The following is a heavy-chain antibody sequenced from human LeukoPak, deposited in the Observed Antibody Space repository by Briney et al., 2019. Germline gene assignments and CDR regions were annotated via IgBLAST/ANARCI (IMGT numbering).Heavy chain of an antibody. D-gene: IGHD5-24*01. CDR1: GFTFSSYA. J-gene: IGHJ4*02. V-gene: IGHV3-30-3*01. CDR3: ARDTIAHGYNSSDY. CDR2: ISYDGSNK. Sequence: GGSLRLSCAASGFTFSSYAMHWVRQAPGKGLEWVAVISYDGSNKYYADSVKGRFTISRYNSKNTLYLQMNSLRAEDTAVYYCARDTIAHGYNSSDYWGQGTLVTVSS.